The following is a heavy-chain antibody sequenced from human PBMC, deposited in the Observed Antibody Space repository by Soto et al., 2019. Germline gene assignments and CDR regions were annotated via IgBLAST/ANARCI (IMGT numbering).Heavy chain of an antibody. D-gene: IGHD3-3*01. V-gene: IGHV3-30-3*01. CDR3: ARDFRFLEWLLYPVYYYYGMDV. Sequence: GGSLRLSCAASGFTFSSYAMHWVRQAPGKGLEWVAVISYEGSNKYYADSVKGRITISRDNSKNTLNLQMNSLRAEDTAVYYCARDFRFLEWLLYPVYYYYGMDVWGQGTTVTV. J-gene: IGHJ6*02. CDR2: ISYEGSNK. CDR1: GFTFSSYA.